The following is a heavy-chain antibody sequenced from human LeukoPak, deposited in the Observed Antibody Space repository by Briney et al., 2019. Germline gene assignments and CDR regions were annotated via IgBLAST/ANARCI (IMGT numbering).Heavy chain of an antibody. CDR2: INSDGSST. D-gene: IGHD4-17*01. Sequence: GGSLRLSCAASGFTLSSYWMHWVRQAPGKGLVWVSRINSDGSSTSYADSVKGRFTISRDNSKNTLYLQMNSLRAEDTAVYFCAKKQTTTVTTLDYWGQGTLVTVSS. CDR3: AKKQTTTVTTLDY. CDR1: GFTLSSYW. V-gene: IGHV3-74*01. J-gene: IGHJ4*02.